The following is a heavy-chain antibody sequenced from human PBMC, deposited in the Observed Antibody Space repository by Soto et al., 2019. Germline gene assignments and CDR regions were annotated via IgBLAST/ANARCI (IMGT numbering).Heavy chain of an antibody. V-gene: IGHV1-18*01. J-gene: IGHJ6*02. CDR3: ARVNYFGSGSYYNPYFYYGMDV. D-gene: IGHD3-10*01. CDR2: ISGYNGNT. Sequence: QVQLVQSGAEVKKPGASVKVSCKASGYTFASYGISWVRQAPGQGLEWMGWISGYNGNTNYAQELQGRVTVTTDKSTSTAYMELRSLRSDDTAIYYCARVNYFGSGSYYNPYFYYGMDVWGQGTTVTVSS. CDR1: GYTFASYG.